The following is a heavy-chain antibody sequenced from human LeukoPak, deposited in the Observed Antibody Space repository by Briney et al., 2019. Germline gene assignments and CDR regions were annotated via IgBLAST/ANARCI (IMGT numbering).Heavy chain of an antibody. D-gene: IGHD6-13*01. CDR3: ASSSWYGYYYMDV. Sequence: PSETLSLTCTVSGGSISSGSYYWSWIRQPAGKGLEWIGRIYTSGSTNYNPSLKSRVTISVDTSKNQFSLKLSSVTAADTAVYYCASSSWYGYYYMDVWGKGTTVTVSS. CDR1: GGSISSGSYY. V-gene: IGHV4-61*02. J-gene: IGHJ6*03. CDR2: IYTSGST.